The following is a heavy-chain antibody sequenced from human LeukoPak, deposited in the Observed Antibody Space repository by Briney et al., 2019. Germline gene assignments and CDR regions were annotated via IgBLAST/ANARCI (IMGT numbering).Heavy chain of an antibody. Sequence: GGSLRLSCAASGFTVSSKYMTWVRQAPGKGLEWVSVIYRGGNIYYADSVKGRFTISRDNAKNSLYLQMNSLRAEDTAVYYCARDREQWLVPLYYFDYWGQGTLVTVSS. CDR3: ARDREQWLVPLYYFDY. CDR1: GFTVSSKY. D-gene: IGHD6-19*01. J-gene: IGHJ4*02. CDR2: IYRGGNI. V-gene: IGHV3-53*01.